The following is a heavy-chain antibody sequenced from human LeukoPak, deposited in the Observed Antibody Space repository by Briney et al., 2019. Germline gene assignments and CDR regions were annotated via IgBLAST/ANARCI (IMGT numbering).Heavy chain of an antibody. CDR2: IIPIFGTA. CDR3: ARDRLDSGSYYRKFVSTNRMFYYYYYYMDV. CDR1: GGTFSSYA. D-gene: IGHD1-26*01. V-gene: IGHV1-69*06. J-gene: IGHJ6*03. Sequence: SVKVSCKASGGTFSSYAISWVRQAPGQGLEWMGGIIPIFGTANYAQKFQGRVTITADKSTSTAYMELSSLRSEDTAVYYCARDRLDSGSYYRKFVSTNRMFYYYYYYMDVWGKGTTVTVSS.